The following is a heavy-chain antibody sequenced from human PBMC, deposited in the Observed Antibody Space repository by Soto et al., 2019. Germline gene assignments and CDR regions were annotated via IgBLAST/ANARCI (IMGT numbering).Heavy chain of an antibody. Sequence: ASVKVSCKASGYTFTGYYMHWVRQAPGQGLEWMGWINPNSGGTSYAQKFQGWVTMTRDTSISTAYMELSRLRSDDTAVYYCARAKGPWELLDYYYYGMDVWGQGTTVTVSS. CDR3: ARAKGPWELLDYYYYGMDV. CDR1: GYTFTGYY. CDR2: INPNSGGT. V-gene: IGHV1-2*04. J-gene: IGHJ6*02. D-gene: IGHD1-26*01.